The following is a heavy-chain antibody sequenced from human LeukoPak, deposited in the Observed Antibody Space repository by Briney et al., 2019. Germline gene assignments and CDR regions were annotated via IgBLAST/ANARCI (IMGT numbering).Heavy chain of an antibody. CDR2: INSDGSSP. D-gene: IGHD6-19*01. V-gene: IGHV3-74*01. Sequence: GGSLRLSCAASGFTFSTYWMHWVRQAPGKGLVWVSCINSDGSSPSYADSVKGRFTISRGNAKNTVYLQMNSLRAEDTAVYYCARWGSSGWYPMDVWGQGTTVTVSS. J-gene: IGHJ6*02. CDR3: ARWGSSGWYPMDV. CDR1: GFTFSTYW.